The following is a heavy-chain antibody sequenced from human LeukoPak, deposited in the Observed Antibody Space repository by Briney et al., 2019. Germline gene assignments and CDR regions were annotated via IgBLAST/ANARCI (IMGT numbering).Heavy chain of an antibody. J-gene: IGHJ4*02. Sequence: GGSLRLSCAASGFTFSSYEMNWVRQAPGKGLEWVSYISSSGSTIYYADSVKGQFTISRDNAKNSLYLQMNSLRAEDTAVYYCARGGRYYYGSGRLDYWGQGTLVTVSS. CDR2: ISSSGSTI. V-gene: IGHV3-48*03. D-gene: IGHD3-10*01. CDR1: GFTFSSYE. CDR3: ARGGRYYYGSGRLDY.